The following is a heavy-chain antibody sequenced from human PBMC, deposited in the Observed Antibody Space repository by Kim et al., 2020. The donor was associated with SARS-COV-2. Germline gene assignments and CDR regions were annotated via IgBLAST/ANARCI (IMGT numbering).Heavy chain of an antibody. V-gene: IGHV3-66*02. CDR2: IYSGGST. CDR3: ASRGVYGSGSYSRDHYFDY. J-gene: IGHJ4*02. D-gene: IGHD3-10*01. Sequence: GGSLRLSCAASGFTVSSNYMSWVRQAPGKGLEWVSVIYSGGSTYYADSVKGRFTISRDNSKNTLYLQMNSLRAEDTAVYYCASRGVYGSGSYSRDHYFDYWGQGTLVTVSS. CDR1: GFTVSSNY.